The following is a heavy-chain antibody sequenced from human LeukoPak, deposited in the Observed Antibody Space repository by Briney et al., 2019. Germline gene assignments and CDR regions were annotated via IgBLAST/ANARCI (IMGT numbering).Heavy chain of an antibody. Sequence: GASVKVSCKASGYTFTSYYMHWVRQAPGQGLEWMGIINPSGGSTSYAQKFQGRVTMTRDTSTSTVYMELSSLRSEDTAVYYCAAGTYDRTSPYYYYMDVWGKGTTVTVSS. CDR2: INPSGGST. CDR3: AAGTYDRTSPYYYYMDV. CDR1: GYTFTSYY. J-gene: IGHJ6*03. D-gene: IGHD3-22*01. V-gene: IGHV1-46*01.